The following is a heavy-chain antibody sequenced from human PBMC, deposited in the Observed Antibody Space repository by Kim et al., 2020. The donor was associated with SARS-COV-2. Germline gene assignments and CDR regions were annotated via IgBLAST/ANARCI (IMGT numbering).Heavy chain of an antibody. D-gene: IGHD5-12*01. V-gene: IGHV1-69*06. J-gene: IGHJ6*02. CDR1: GGTFSSYA. CDR3: AAQMATITDTSYYYYGMDV. CDR2: IIPIFGTA. Sequence: SVKVSCKASGGTFSSYAINWVRQAPGQGLEWMGGIIPIFGTANYAQKFQGRVTITADKSTSTAYMELSSLRSEDTAVYYCAAQMATITDTSYYYYGMDVWGQGTTVTVSS.